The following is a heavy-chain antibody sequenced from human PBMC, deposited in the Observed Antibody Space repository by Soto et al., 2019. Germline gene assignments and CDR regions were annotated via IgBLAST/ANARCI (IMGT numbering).Heavy chain of an antibody. V-gene: IGHV6-1*01. J-gene: IGHJ6*02. CDR1: GDIVSSNNAA. CDR2: TYYRSKWYN. Sequence: QTLSLTCGISGDIVSSNNAAWNCIRQSPSRGLEWLGRTYYRSKWYNEYAVSVKSRITFNPDTSKNQFSLQLNSVSPEDTAIYYCAREPNYYGMDVWGQGTTVTVSS. CDR3: AREPNYYGMDV.